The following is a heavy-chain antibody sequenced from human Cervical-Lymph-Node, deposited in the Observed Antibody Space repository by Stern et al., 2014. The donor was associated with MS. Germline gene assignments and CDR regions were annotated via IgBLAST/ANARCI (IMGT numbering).Heavy chain of an antibody. Sequence: QVQLHESGPGLVKPSETLSLTCTVSGGSISSYYWSWIRQPPGQGLEWIGYLYYSGSTNYNPSLKSRVTISVDTSKNQFSLKLSSVTAADTAVYYCARARGYSYVFDYWGQGTLVTVSS. CDR1: GGSISSYY. J-gene: IGHJ4*02. CDR2: LYYSGST. CDR3: ARARGYSYVFDY. V-gene: IGHV4-59*01. D-gene: IGHD5-18*01.